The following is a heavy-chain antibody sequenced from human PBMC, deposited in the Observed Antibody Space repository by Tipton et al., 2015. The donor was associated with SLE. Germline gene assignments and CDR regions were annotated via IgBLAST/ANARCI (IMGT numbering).Heavy chain of an antibody. V-gene: IGHV4-38-2*02. CDR2: IYHSGST. Sequence: GLVKPSETLSLTCTVSGYSISSGYYWGWIRQPPGKGLEWIGSIYHSGSTYYNPSLKSRVTISVDTSKNQFSLKLSSVTAADTAVYYCARHFYNIGWNHFDNWGPGTLVTVSS. CDR3: ARHFYNIGWNHFDN. D-gene: IGHD6-19*01. CDR1: GYSISSGYY. J-gene: IGHJ4*02.